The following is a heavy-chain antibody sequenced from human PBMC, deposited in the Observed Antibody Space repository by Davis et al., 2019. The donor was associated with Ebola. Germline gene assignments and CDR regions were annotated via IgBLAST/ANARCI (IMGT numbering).Heavy chain of an antibody. J-gene: IGHJ4*02. CDR3: ARDRGSSGYYLGPPDY. CDR1: GLTVSSNY. V-gene: IGHV3-53*01. Sequence: GGSLRLSCAASGLTVSSNYMSWVRQAPGKGLEWVSVIYSGGSTYYADSVKGRFTISRDNSKNTLYLQMNSLRAEDTAVYYCARDRGSSGYYLGPPDYWGQGTLVTVSS. CDR2: IYSGGST. D-gene: IGHD3-22*01.